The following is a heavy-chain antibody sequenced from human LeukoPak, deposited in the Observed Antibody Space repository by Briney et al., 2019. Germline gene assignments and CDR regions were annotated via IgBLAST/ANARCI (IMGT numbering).Heavy chain of an antibody. D-gene: IGHD6-13*01. V-gene: IGHV3-33*06. CDR1: GFTFSSYW. CDR2: IWYDGSNK. J-gene: IGHJ4*02. Sequence: GGSLRLSCAASGFTFSSYWMSWVRQAPGKGLEWVAVIWYDGSNKYYADSVKGRFTISRDNSKNTLYLQMNSLRAEDTAVYYCAKDRWVGSSWYGVFDYWGQGTLVTVSS. CDR3: AKDRWVGSSWYGVFDY.